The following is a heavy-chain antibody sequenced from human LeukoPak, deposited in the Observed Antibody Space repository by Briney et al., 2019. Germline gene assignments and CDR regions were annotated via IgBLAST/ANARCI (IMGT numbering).Heavy chain of an antibody. Sequence: GALRLPCAGFGFNFSWYWMSGVRPGPGEGVEGVANIKQDGSEKYYVDSVKGRFTISRDNAKNSLYLQMNSLRAEDTAVYHCAKDRHRWAFDIWGQGTMVTVSS. CDR2: IKQDGSEK. J-gene: IGHJ3*02. CDR1: GFNFSWYW. V-gene: IGHV3-7*03. CDR3: AKDRHRWAFDI. D-gene: IGHD3-16*02.